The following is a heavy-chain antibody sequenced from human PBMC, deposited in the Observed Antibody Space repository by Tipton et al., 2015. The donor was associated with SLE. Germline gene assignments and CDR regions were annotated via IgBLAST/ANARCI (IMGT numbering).Heavy chain of an antibody. J-gene: IGHJ4*02. CDR1: GFTFSNAW. CDR2: IKSKTDGGTT. D-gene: IGHD5-18*01. V-gene: IGHV3-15*07. Sequence: SLRLSCAASGFTFSNAWMNWVRQAPGKGLEWVGRIKSKTDGGTTDYAAPVKGRFTISRDDSKNTLYLQMNSLKTGDTAVYYCTTDRLWIQLWYGGFDYGGQGPLVTVSS. CDR3: TTDRLWIQLWYGGFDY.